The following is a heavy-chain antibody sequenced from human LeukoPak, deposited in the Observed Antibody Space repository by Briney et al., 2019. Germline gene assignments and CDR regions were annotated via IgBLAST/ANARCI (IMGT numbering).Heavy chain of an antibody. CDR1: GFTFSSYW. Sequence: GGSLRLSCAASGFTFSSYWMYWVRQAPGKGLEWVAMIKQDGSETYYVDSVKGRFTISRDNAENSLYLQMNSLRAEDAAVYHCAILLTNSDYWGQGTLVTVSS. J-gene: IGHJ4*02. CDR3: AILLTNSDY. D-gene: IGHD3-10*01. CDR2: IKQDGSET. V-gene: IGHV3-7*01.